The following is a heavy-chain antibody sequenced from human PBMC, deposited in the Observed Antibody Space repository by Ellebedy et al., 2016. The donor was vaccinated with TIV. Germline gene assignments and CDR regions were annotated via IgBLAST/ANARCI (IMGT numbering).Heavy chain of an antibody. CDR1: GGSFSGYY. CDR3: ARTIVGATTVLDY. J-gene: IGHJ4*02. V-gene: IGHV4-34*01. Sequence: MPSETLSLTCAVYGGSFSGYYWSWIRQPPGKGLEWIGEINHSGSTNYNPSLKSRVTVSVDTSKNQFSLKLSSVTAADTAVYYCARTIVGATTVLDYWGQGTLVTVSS. D-gene: IGHD1-26*01. CDR2: INHSGST.